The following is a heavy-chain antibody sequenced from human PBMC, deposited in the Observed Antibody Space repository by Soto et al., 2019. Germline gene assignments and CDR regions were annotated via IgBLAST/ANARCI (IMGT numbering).Heavy chain of an antibody. CDR3: ARELGYCSGGSCYPGFDY. V-gene: IGHV3-48*02. CDR2: ISSSSSTI. CDR1: GFTFSSYS. D-gene: IGHD2-15*01. J-gene: IGHJ4*02. Sequence: EVQLVESWGGLVQPGGSLRLSCAASGFTFSSYSMNWVRQAPGKGLEWVSYISSSSSTIYYADSVKGRFTISRDNAKNSLYLQMNSLRDEDTAVYYCARELGYCSGGSCYPGFDYWGQGTLVTVTS.